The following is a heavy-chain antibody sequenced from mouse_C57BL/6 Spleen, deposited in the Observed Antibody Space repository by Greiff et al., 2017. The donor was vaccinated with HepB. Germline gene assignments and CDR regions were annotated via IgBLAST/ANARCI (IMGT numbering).Heavy chain of an antibody. D-gene: IGHD1-1*01. Sequence: VQLQQPGAELVMPGASVKLSCKASGYTFTSYWMHWVKQRPGQGLEWIGEIDPSDSYTNYNQKFKGKSTLTVDKSSSTAYMQLSSLTSEDSAVYYCARDYGSSFPLFDYWGQGTTLTVSS. CDR3: ARDYGSSFPLFDY. CDR1: GYTFTSYW. V-gene: IGHV1-69*01. CDR2: IDPSDSYT. J-gene: IGHJ2*01.